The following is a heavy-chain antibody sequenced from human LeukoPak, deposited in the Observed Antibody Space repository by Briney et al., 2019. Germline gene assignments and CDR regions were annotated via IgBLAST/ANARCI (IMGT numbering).Heavy chain of an antibody. J-gene: IGHJ4*02. CDR1: GYTFTGYY. CDR3: ARDLYRSTWYYFDY. D-gene: IGHD6-13*01. Sequence: ASVKVSCKASGYTFTGYYIHWVRQAPGQGLEWMGWINPNSGGTNYAQKFQGRVTMTRDTSISTAYMELSRLRSDDTAVYYCARDLYRSTWYYFDYWGQGTPVTVSS. V-gene: IGHV1-2*02. CDR2: INPNSGGT.